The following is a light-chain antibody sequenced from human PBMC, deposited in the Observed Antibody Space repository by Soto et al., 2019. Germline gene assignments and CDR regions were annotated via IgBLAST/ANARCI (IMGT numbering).Light chain of an antibody. J-gene: IGKJ4*01. CDR2: EVS. CDR3: QQHINWPLT. CDR1: QTVSSS. Sequence: EIVLTQSPATLSLSPGERATLSCRASQTVSSSLAWYQQKPGQAPRLLIYEVSNRATGIPARFSGSGSRADFTLTISSLEPGDFALYYCQQHINWPLTFGGGTKV. V-gene: IGKV3-11*01.